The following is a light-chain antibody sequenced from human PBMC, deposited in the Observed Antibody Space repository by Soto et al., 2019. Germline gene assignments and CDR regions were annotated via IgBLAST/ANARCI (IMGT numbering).Light chain of an antibody. V-gene: IGKV1-5*01. CDR2: AAS. J-gene: IGKJ1*01. Sequence: DIQMTQSPSSLSASVGDRVTITFRASQSIGYWLAWYQQKPGKAPKLLIYAASTLETGVPSRFSGSGFGAEFTLTIASLQPDDSATYYCQQYNSFSKTFGRGTKVDIK. CDR3: QQYNSFSKT. CDR1: QSIGYW.